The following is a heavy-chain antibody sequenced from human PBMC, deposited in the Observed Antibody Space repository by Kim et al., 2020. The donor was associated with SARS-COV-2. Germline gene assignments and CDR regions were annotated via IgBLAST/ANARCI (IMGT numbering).Heavy chain of an antibody. Sequence: GGSLRLSCAASGFTFSSYAMHWVRQAPGKGLEWVAVISYDGSNKYYADSVKGRFTISGDNSKNTLYLQMNSLRAEDTAVYYCARERGQQLVYYYYYGMDVWGQGTTVTVSS. V-gene: IGHV3-30*04. CDR3: ARERGQQLVYYYYYGMDV. J-gene: IGHJ6*02. CDR1: GFTFSSYA. D-gene: IGHD6-13*01. CDR2: ISYDGSNK.